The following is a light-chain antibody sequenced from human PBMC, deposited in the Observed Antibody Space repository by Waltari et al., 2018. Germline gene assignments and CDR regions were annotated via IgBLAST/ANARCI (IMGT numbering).Light chain of an antibody. CDR2: DAS. J-gene: IGKJ5*01. Sequence: VLTQSPATLSLSPGERATLSCRASQDVVTYLAWYQQGPGQAPRLLIYDASTRATGIPARFSGSRSGTDFTLTIDSLDPEDSAVYFCQQRSNWPPTFGQGTRLEIK. CDR3: QQRSNWPPT. V-gene: IGKV3-11*01. CDR1: QDVVTY.